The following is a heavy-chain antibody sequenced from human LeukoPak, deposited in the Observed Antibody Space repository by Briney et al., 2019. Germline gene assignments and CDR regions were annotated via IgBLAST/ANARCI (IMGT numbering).Heavy chain of an antibody. V-gene: IGHV3-7*03. CDR1: GFTFSSSW. CDR2: IKQDGTEE. CDR3: ARDPCHGALDY. Sequence: PGGSLRLSCVASGFTFSSSWMSWVRRAPGKGLEWVAYIKQDGTEEYYVDSVRGRFSISKDNAKNSLYLQMNSLRAEDTAVYYCARDPCHGALDYWGQGALVTVSS. J-gene: IGHJ4*02. D-gene: IGHD2-2*01.